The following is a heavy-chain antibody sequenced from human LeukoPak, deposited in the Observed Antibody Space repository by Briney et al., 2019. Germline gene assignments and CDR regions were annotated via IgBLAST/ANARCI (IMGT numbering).Heavy chain of an antibody. D-gene: IGHD3-22*01. CDR1: GGSISSYY. J-gene: IGHJ4*02. CDR2: IYHSGST. Sequence: SETLTLTCTVSGGSISSYYWSWIRQPPGKGLEWIGHIYHSGSTSYNPSLKSRVTISVDTSKNQFSLKLSSVTAADTALYYCASLFYYDSSGYSYYFDYWGEGTLVTVSS. CDR3: ASLFYYDSSGYSYYFDY. V-gene: IGHV4-59*01.